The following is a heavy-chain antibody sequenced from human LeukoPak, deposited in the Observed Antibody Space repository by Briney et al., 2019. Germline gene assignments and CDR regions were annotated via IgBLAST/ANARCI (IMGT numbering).Heavy chain of an antibody. D-gene: IGHD5-18*01. CDR1: GFTLGEYA. CDR2: IRSKVYGGTI. CDR3: TRDGGYSYGSYRAFDI. V-gene: IGHV3-49*03. Sequence: PGRSLRLSCTASGFTLGEYAMSWFRQAPGKGLEWVSFIRSKVYGGTIEYAASVKGRFTISRDESKSIAYQQMNSLKAEETAVYYCTRDGGYSYGSYRAFDIWGQGTTVTVSS. J-gene: IGHJ3*02.